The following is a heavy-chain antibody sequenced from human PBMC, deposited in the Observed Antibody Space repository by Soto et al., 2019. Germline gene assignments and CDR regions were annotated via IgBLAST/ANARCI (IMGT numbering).Heavy chain of an antibody. V-gene: IGHV3-33*01. Sequence: PGGSLRLSCAASGFTFSSYGMHWVRQAPGKGLEWVAVIWYDGSNKYYADSVKGRFTISRDNSKNTLYLQMNSLRAEDTAVYYCARDQGIAAAPDAFDIWGQGTMVTVSS. CDR3: ARDQGIAAAPDAFDI. CDR2: IWYDGSNK. D-gene: IGHD6-13*01. CDR1: GFTFSSYG. J-gene: IGHJ3*02.